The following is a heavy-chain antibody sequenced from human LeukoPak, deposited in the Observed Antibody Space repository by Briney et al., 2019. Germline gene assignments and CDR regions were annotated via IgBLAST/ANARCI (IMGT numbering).Heavy chain of an antibody. CDR1: GGSFSGYY. V-gene: IGHV4-34*01. D-gene: IGHD4-17*01. J-gene: IGHJ6*03. CDR3: ARLGSYPDYGVYYYYYMDV. CDR2: INHSGST. Sequence: SETLSLTCAVYGGSFSGYYWSWIRQPPGKGLEWIGEINHSGSTNYNPSLKSRVTISVDTSKNQFSLKLSSVTAADTAVYYCARLGSYPDYGVYYYYYMDVWGKGTTVTVPS.